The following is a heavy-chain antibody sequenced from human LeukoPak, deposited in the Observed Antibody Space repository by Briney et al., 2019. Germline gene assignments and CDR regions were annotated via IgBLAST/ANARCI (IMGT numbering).Heavy chain of an antibody. V-gene: IGHV4-59*08. J-gene: IGHJ4*02. D-gene: IGHD6-13*01. Sequence: KSSETLSLTCTVSGGSISSYYWTWIRQPPGKGLEWIGYIYYSGSTNYNPSLKSRVTISVDTSKNQFSLKLSSVTAADTAVYYCARSGGYSSPLGYWGQGTLVTVSS. CDR2: IYYSGST. CDR1: GGSISSYY. CDR3: ARSGGYSSPLGY.